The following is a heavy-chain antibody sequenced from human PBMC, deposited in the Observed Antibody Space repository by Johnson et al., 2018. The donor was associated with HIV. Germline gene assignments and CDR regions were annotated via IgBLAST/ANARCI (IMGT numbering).Heavy chain of an antibody. D-gene: IGHD3-22*01. CDR1: GFTFSSYW. Sequence: EVQLVESGGGLVQPGGSLRLSCAASGFTFSSYWMSWVRQAPGKGLEWVSVIYSGGRTYYANSVKGRFTISRDNSKSTLYLQMNSLRPEYTAVYYCVKGSRYTYDNDDAYLLHAFDLWGQGTMVAVSS. CDR3: VKGSRYTYDNDDAYLLHAFDL. V-gene: IGHV3-66*02. J-gene: IGHJ3*01. CDR2: IYSGGRT.